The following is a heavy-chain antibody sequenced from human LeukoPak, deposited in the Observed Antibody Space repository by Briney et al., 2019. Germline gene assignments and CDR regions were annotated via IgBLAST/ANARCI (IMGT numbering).Heavy chain of an antibody. D-gene: IGHD6-25*01. CDR1: GFSFNTYG. V-gene: IGHV3-30*02. CDR2: IRYEEKDK. Sequence: PGGSLRLSCAASGFSFNTYGMHWVRQAPGKGLEWVAFIRYEEKDKFYTDSVKGRFTISRDTSKKTLYLQMDSLRTDDTALYYCAKDGDSGWGTEGYPDYWGQGTLVTVSS. J-gene: IGHJ4*02. CDR3: AKDGDSGWGTEGYPDY.